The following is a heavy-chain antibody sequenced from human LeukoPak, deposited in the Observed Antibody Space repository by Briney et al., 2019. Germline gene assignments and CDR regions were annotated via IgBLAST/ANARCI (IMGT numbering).Heavy chain of an antibody. Sequence: GSLRLSCAASGFTFSSYGMHWVRPAPGKGLEWVAVIWYDGSNKYYADSVKGRFTISRDNSKNTLYLQMNSLRAEDTAVYYCARGVVPYYYYYGMDVWGQGTTVTVSS. CDR1: GFTFSSYG. V-gene: IGHV3-33*01. J-gene: IGHJ6*02. CDR2: IWYDGSNK. CDR3: ARGVVPYYYYYGMDV. D-gene: IGHD2-21*01.